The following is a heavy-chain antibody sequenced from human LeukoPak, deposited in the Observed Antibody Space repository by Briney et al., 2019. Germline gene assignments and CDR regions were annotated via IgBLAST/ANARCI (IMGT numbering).Heavy chain of an antibody. CDR1: GFTFSSYA. CDR2: FSDSGDTT. D-gene: IGHD3-16*02. V-gene: IGHV3-23*01. Sequence: GGSLRLSCAASGFTFSSYAMSWVRQAPGKGLEWVSGFSDSGDTTYYADSVKGRFTISRDNSKNTLYLQMNSLRAEDTAVYYCAKEDKYGTYRYNLFDYWGQGTLVTVSS. CDR3: AKEDKYGTYRYNLFDY. J-gene: IGHJ4*02.